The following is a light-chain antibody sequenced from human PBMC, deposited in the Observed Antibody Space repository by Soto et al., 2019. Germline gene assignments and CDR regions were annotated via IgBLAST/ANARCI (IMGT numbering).Light chain of an antibody. J-gene: IGKJ2*01. CDR2: GSS. V-gene: IGKV3-20*01. CDR3: HQYGSSPPYT. CDR1: QSINNNY. Sequence: EVVLTQSPGTLSLSPGERDTLSCRGSQSINNNYLAWYQQRPGQAPRLLIYGSSDRATGIPYRFSGSVSGTDFTLTISRLEPEDFAVYYCHQYGSSPPYTFGQGTKLEI.